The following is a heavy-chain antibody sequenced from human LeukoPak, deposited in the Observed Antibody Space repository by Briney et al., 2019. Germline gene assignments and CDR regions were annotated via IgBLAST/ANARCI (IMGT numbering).Heavy chain of an antibody. Sequence: SVKVSCKASGGTFSSYAISWVRQAPGQGLEWMGGIIPIFGTANYAQKFQGRVTITADESTSTAYMELGSLRSEDTAVYYCACYYGSGSYPAINWFDPWGQGTLVTVSS. CDR1: GGTFSSYA. J-gene: IGHJ5*02. D-gene: IGHD3-10*01. CDR3: ACYYGSGSYPAINWFDP. CDR2: IIPIFGTA. V-gene: IGHV1-69*13.